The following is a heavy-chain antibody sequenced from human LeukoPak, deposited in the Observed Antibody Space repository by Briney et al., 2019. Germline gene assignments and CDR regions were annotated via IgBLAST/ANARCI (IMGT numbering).Heavy chain of an antibody. CDR2: IRYDGSNK. CDR3: ARDPKAAAGIGFDY. CDR1: GFTFSSYG. D-gene: IGHD6-13*01. V-gene: IGHV3-30*02. J-gene: IGHJ4*02. Sequence: GGSPRLSCAASGFTFSSYGMRWVRQAPGKGLEWVAFIRYDGSNKYYADSVKGRFTISRDNSKNTLYLQMNSLRAEDTAVYYCARDPKAAAGIGFDYWGQGTLVTVSS.